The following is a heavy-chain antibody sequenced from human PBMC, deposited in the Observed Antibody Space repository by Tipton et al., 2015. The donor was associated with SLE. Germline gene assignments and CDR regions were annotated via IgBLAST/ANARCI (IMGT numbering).Heavy chain of an antibody. D-gene: IGHD4-17*01. V-gene: IGHV4-34*01. CDR3: GTVTTDYYDYGVDV. CDR1: GGSFSGYY. Sequence: TLSLTCAVYGGSFSGYYWSWIRQPPGKGLEWIGSTHYSGSTYYNASLKTRVTISVDTSKNQFSLTLTSVTAADTAVYYCGTVTTDYYDYGVDVWGQGTTVTVSS. CDR2: THYSGST. J-gene: IGHJ6*02.